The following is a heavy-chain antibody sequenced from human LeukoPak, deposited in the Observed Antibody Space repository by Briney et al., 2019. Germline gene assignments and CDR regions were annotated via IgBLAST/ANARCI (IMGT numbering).Heavy chain of an antibody. CDR2: INHSGST. CDR3: ARGGPHIVVVPAISYYYYMDV. V-gene: IGHV4-34*01. J-gene: IGHJ6*03. D-gene: IGHD2-2*01. Sequence: SETLSLTCAVYGGSFSGYYWSWLRQPPGKGLEWIGEINHSGSTNYNPSLKSRVTISVDTSKNQFSLKLSSVTAADTAVYYCARGGPHIVVVPAISYYYYMDVWGKGTTVTVSS. CDR1: GGSFSGYY.